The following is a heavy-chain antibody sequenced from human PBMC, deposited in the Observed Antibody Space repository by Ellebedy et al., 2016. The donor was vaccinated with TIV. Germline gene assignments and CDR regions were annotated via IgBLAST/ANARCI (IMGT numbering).Heavy chain of an antibody. D-gene: IGHD4-23*01. CDR2: ISSSGTYI. Sequence: GESLKISCAASGFTFSSYCMNWVRQAPGKGLEWVSCISSSGTYIYYADSLKGRFTISSYSAKNSLYLQMNSLRAEDTAVYYCARGSGNLPFDYWGQGTLVTVSS. V-gene: IGHV3-21*01. CDR3: ARGSGNLPFDY. J-gene: IGHJ4*02. CDR1: GFTFSSYC.